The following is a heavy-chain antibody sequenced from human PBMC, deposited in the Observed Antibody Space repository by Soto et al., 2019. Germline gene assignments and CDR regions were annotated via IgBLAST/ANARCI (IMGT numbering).Heavy chain of an antibody. J-gene: IGHJ6*02. CDR3: ARQGFGPLHGLVDV. CDR1: GGSINSYY. D-gene: IGHD3-10*01. CDR2: VHHSWGS. Sequence: QVQLQESGPGLVKPSETLSLSCTVSGGSINSYYWSWIRQSPGKRMEWIGYVHHSWGSSYNPSLQSRVAISLDTSKRQFSLKVTSVTDTDTAVYYCARQGFGPLHGLVDVWGQGTTVTVSS. V-gene: IGHV4-59*08.